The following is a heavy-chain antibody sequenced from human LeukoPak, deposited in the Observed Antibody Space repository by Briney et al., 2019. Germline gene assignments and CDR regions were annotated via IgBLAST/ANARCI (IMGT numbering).Heavy chain of an antibody. Sequence: PGGSLRLSCGASGFSFSLYGMHWVRQAPGKGLEWVSGISWNSGNIGYADSVKGRFTISRDNANNSLYLQMNSLRVEDTALYYCAKDSRRGYSYGPAPFDYWGQGTLVTVSS. CDR2: ISWNSGNI. CDR3: AKDSRRGYSYGPAPFDY. V-gene: IGHV3-9*01. D-gene: IGHD5-18*01. J-gene: IGHJ4*02. CDR1: GFSFSLYG.